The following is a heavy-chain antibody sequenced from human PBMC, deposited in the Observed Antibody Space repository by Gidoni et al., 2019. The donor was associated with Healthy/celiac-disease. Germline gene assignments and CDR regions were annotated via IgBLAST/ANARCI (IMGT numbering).Heavy chain of an antibody. CDR2: ISSSSSYI. CDR1: GFTFSSYI. Sequence: EVQLVESGGGLVKPGGSLRLSCAASGFTFSSYIMNWVRQAPGKGLEWVSSISSSSSYIYYADSVKGRFTISRDNAKNSLYLQMNSLRAEDTAVYYCARDPGAYCGGDCPPTGAFDIWGQGTMVTVSS. CDR3: ARDPGAYCGGDCPPTGAFDI. J-gene: IGHJ3*02. V-gene: IGHV3-21*01. D-gene: IGHD2-21*01.